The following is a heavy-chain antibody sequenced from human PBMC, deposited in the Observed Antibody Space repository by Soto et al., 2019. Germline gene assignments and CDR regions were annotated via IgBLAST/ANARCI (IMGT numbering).Heavy chain of an antibody. D-gene: IGHD2-21*02. Sequence: ASVKVSCKASGGTFSSYAISWVRQAPGQGLEWMGGIIPIFGTANYAQKFQGRVTITADESTSTAYMERSSLRSEDTAVYYWARAGYGSNIVVVTAPYYFDYWGQGTLVTGSS. CDR3: ARAGYGSNIVVVTAPYYFDY. CDR2: IIPIFGTA. J-gene: IGHJ4*02. CDR1: GGTFSSYA. V-gene: IGHV1-69*13.